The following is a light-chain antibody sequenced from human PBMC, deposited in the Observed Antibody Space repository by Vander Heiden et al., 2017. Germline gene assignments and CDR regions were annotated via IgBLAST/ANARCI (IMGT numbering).Light chain of an antibody. CDR3: QQDDSTPVT. V-gene: IGKV4-1*01. CDR2: WGS. J-gene: IGKJ4*01. Sequence: DIVMTQSPASLAVSLGQRATSNCKSSHSVLYSSKNKNYLAWDQQKPGQPPKLLIFWGSNRESGVPDRFRGSGSGTDFTLTISSLQAEGVAVYYCQQDDSTPVTFGGGTKVEIK. CDR1: HSVLYSSKNKNY.